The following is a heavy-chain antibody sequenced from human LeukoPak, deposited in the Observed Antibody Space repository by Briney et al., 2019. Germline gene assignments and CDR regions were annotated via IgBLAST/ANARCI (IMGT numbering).Heavy chain of an antibody. CDR2: IYYSGST. J-gene: IGHJ3*02. V-gene: IGHV4-59*01. D-gene: IGHD1-20*01. CDR3: ARVDITGTRFGGAFDI. Sequence: SETLSLTCTVSGGSISSYYWSWIRQPPGKGLEWIGYIYYSGSTNYNPSLKSRVTISVDTSKNQFSLKLSSVTAADTAVYYCARVDITGTRFGGAFDIWGQGTMVTVSS. CDR1: GGSISSYY.